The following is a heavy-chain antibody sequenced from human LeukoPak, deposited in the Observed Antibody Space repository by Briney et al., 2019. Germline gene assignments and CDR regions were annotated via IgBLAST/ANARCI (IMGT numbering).Heavy chain of an antibody. V-gene: IGHV1-18*01. CDR3: ARGGYDFWSGYYFDY. D-gene: IGHD3-3*01. Sequence: APVKVSCKASGYTFTSYGISWVRQAPGQGLEWMGWISAYNGNTNYAQKLQGRVTMTTDTSTSTAYMELRSLRSDDTAVYYCARGGYDFWSGYYFDYWGQGTLVTVSS. CDR2: ISAYNGNT. J-gene: IGHJ4*02. CDR1: GYTFTSYG.